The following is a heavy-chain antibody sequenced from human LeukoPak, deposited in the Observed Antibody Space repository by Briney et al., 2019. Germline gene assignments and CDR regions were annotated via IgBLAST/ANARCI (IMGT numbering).Heavy chain of an antibody. CDR2: INDSGDST. J-gene: IGHJ4*02. D-gene: IGHD6-19*01. CDR1: GFSFSSSA. V-gene: IGHV3-23*01. CDR3: AKAAGGLVY. Sequence: GASPRLSCAASGFSFSSSAMSWVRQAPGKGLEWVSAINDSGDSTYYADSVKGRFTVSRDNSKNTLYLQMNGLRAEDTAVYYCAKAAGGLVYWGQGTLVIISS.